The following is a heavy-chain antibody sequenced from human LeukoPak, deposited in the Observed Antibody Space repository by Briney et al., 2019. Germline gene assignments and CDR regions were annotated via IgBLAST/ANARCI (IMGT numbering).Heavy chain of an antibody. V-gene: IGHV3-66*01. CDR2: IFGGGGT. J-gene: IGHJ5*02. Sequence: PGGSVRLSCAASGFAVSSTYMNWVRQAPGKGLEWVSVIFGGGGTYYADSVKGRFIISRDNSKNTLRLQMNSLRAEDTAVYFCAREFVYGDPFDPWGQGTLVTVSS. CDR3: AREFVYGDPFDP. CDR1: GFAVSSTY. D-gene: IGHD4-17*01.